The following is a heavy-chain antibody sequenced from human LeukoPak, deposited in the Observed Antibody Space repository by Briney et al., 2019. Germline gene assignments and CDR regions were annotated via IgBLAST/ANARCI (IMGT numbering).Heavy chain of an antibody. CDR3: ALQGYTPH. J-gene: IGHJ1*01. D-gene: IGHD1-1*01. CDR2: FDPEDGET. V-gene: IGHV1-24*01. CDR1: GYTLTELS. Sequence: ASVKVSCKVSGYTLTELSMHWVRQAPGKGLEWMGGFDPEDGETIYAQKFQGRVTMTRNTSISTAYMELSSLRSEDTAVYYCALQGYTPHWGQGTLVTVSS.